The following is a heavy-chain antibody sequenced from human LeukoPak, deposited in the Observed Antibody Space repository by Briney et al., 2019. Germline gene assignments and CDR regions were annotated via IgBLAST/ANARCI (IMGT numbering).Heavy chain of an antibody. CDR2: FDPEDGER. D-gene: IGHD4-23*01. CDR1: GYTLTELS. V-gene: IGHV1-24*01. Sequence: WASVKVSCKVSGYTLTELSMHWVRQAPGKGLEWMGGFDPEDGERIYEQKFQGRVIMTEDTSTDTAYMEMRSLKSEDTAVYYCATNLATVVTPAYYWGQGTVVTVSA. CDR3: ATNLATVVTPAYY. J-gene: IGHJ4*02.